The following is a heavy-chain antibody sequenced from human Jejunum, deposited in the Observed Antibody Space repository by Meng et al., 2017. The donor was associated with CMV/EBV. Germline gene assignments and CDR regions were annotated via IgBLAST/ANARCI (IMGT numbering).Heavy chain of an antibody. Sequence: SGGSISSRTYYWGWIRQPPGKGLEWIGTIYYSGSTYYNPSLKSRVTISVDTSKNQFSLKLSSVTAADTAVYYCARDRDVNYGLFDYWGQGTLVTDSS. CDR2: IYYSGST. D-gene: IGHD4-11*01. CDR3: ARDRDVNYGLFDY. CDR1: GGSISSRTYY. V-gene: IGHV4-39*07. J-gene: IGHJ4*02.